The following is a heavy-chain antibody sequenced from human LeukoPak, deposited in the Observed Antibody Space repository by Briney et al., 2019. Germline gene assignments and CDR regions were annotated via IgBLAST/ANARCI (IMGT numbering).Heavy chain of an antibody. CDR3: AKGGILGYCSSTSCPLDV. J-gene: IGHJ6*04. D-gene: IGHD2-2*01. Sequence: GGSLKLSCAASGFTFNINTMSWLRQAPGKGLEWVSVISENGGYTYYADSVKGRFTISRDNSKNTLYLQMNSLRAEDMALYYCAKGGILGYCSSTSCPLDVWGKGTTVTVSS. CDR2: ISENGGYT. V-gene: IGHV3-23*01. CDR1: GFTFNINT.